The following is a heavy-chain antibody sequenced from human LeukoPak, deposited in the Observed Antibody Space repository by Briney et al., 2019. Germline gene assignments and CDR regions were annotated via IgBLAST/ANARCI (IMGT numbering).Heavy chain of an antibody. D-gene: IGHD3-22*01. CDR3: AKDMLSPYYYDSSGFNYYNGMDV. CDR1: GFTFDDYA. CDR2: ISWNSGSI. Sequence: GGSLRLSCAASGFTFDDYAMHWVRQAPGKGLEWDSGISWNSGSIGYADSVKGRFTISRDNAKNSLYLQMNSLRAEDTALYYCAKDMLSPYYYDSSGFNYYNGMDVWGQGTTVTVSS. J-gene: IGHJ6*02. V-gene: IGHV3-9*01.